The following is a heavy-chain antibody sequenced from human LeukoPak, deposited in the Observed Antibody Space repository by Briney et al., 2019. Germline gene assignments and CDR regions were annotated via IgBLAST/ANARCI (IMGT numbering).Heavy chain of an antibody. CDR1: GGSISSYY. V-gene: IGHV4-59*12. CDR2: IYYSGST. CDR3: AREGYSYGFDY. J-gene: IGHJ4*02. Sequence: SEALSLTCTVSGGSISSYYWSWIRQPPGKGLEWIGYIYYSGSTNYNPSLKSRVTISVDTSKNQFSLKLSSVTAADTAVYYCAREGYSYGFDYWGQGTLVTVSS. D-gene: IGHD5-18*01.